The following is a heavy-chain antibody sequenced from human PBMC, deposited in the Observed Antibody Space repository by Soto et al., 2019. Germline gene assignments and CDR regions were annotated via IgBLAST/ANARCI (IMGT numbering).Heavy chain of an antibody. CDR2: ISYDGSNK. D-gene: IGHD1-26*01. CDR1: GFTFSSYA. Sequence: HPGGSLRLSCAASGFTFSSYAMHWVRQAPGKGLEWVAVISYDGSNKYYADSVKGRFTISRDNSKNTLYLQMNSLRAEDTAVYYCARDTLLVMGATVYYYGMDVWGQGTTVTVSS. CDR3: ARDTLLVMGATVYYYGMDV. J-gene: IGHJ6*02. V-gene: IGHV3-30-3*01.